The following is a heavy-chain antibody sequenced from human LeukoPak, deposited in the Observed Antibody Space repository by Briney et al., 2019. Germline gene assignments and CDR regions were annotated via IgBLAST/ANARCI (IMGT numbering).Heavy chain of an antibody. CDR1: GGSMRIYY. V-gene: IGHV4-59*01. J-gene: IGHJ3*02. CDR3: ARGVGTVPFDI. CDR2: IYYSGST. Sequence: PSETLSLTCTVSGGSMRIYYWRWIRRPPEKGLEWIGYIYYSGSTNYNPSLKSRVTISVDTSKNQFSLKLSSVTAADTAVYYCARGVGTVPFDIWGQGTMVTVSS. D-gene: IGHD7-27*01.